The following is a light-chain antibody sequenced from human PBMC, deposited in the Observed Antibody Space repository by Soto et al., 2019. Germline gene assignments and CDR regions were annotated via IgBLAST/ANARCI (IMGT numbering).Light chain of an antibody. CDR3: QQYETYPLT. CDR1: QNIDSW. CDR2: SAS. V-gene: IGKV1-5*03. J-gene: IGKJ4*01. Sequence: DIQMTQSPSTLSSSLGDRATITCRASQNIDSWLAWYRQKPGKAPQLLIYSASTLETGVPSRFSGSGSGTEFSLTVSSLQPDDFATYYCQQYETYPLTFGGGT.